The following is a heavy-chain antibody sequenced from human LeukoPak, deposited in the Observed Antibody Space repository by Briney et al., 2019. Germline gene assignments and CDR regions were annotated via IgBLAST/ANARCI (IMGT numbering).Heavy chain of an antibody. CDR3: TTRRGNYYGSGSTTLVDY. Sequence: TGGSPRLSCAASGFTFSNAWMSWVRQAPGKGLEWVGRIKSKTDGGTTDYAAPVKGRFTISRDGSKNTLYLQMNSLKTEDTAVYYCTTRRGNYYGSGSTTLVDYWGQGTLVTVSS. V-gene: IGHV3-15*01. CDR2: IKSKTDGGTT. J-gene: IGHJ4*02. CDR1: GFTFSNAW. D-gene: IGHD3-10*01.